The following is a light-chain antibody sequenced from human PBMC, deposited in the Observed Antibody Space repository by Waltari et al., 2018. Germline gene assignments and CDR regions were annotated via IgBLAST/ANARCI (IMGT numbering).Light chain of an antibody. CDR3: QQYDISPLT. CDR1: PPVRTTS. J-gene: IGKJ4*01. CDR2: GAS. Sequence: VLTPSPVPLSFSPVDLATLSCRARPPVRTTSLAWSQQKPGQAPPLLISGASSRATGIPDRFSGSGSGTDFSLTISSLEPEDFAVYYCQQYDISPLTFGGGTKVEIK. V-gene: IGKV3-20*01.